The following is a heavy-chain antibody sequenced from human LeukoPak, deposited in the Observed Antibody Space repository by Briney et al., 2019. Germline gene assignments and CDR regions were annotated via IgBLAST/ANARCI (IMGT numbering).Heavy chain of an antibody. CDR1: GGSISSSSYY. CDR2: FYYSASAST. J-gene: IGHJ4*02. V-gene: IGHV4-39*01. Sequence: SETLSLTCTVSGGSISSSSYYWGWIRQPPGKGLEWIGSFYYSASASTYYNPSLKSLVTISVDTSKNQFSLKVSSVTAADTAVYNCASQNSYGYFDYWGQGTLVTVSS. D-gene: IGHD5-18*01. CDR3: ASQNSYGYFDY.